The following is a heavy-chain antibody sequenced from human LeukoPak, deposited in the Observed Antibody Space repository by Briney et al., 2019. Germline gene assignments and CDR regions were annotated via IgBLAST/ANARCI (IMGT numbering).Heavy chain of an antibody. V-gene: IGHV3-11*01. CDR2: ISSSGSTI. CDR3: AKSNHFGVVIFFDY. D-gene: IGHD3-3*01. Sequence: GGSLRLSCAASGFTFSDYYMSWIRQAPGKGLEWVSYISSSGSTIYYADSVKGRFTISRDNSKNTLYLQMNSLRAEDTAVYYCAKSNHFGVVIFFDYWGQGTLVTVSS. CDR1: GFTFSDYY. J-gene: IGHJ4*02.